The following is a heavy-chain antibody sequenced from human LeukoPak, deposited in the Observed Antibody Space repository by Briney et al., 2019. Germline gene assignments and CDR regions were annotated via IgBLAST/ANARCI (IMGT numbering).Heavy chain of an antibody. D-gene: IGHD3-3*01. Sequence: GGSLRLSCVVSGFRFSGYWMSWVRQAPGKGLEWVANIKQDGSEKYYVDSVKGRFTISRDNAKNSLYLQMNSLRAEDTAVYYCARPYYDLWSGYQPFFDYWGQGTLVTVSS. CDR1: GFRFSGYW. CDR2: IKQDGSEK. J-gene: IGHJ4*02. CDR3: ARPYYDLWSGYQPFFDY. V-gene: IGHV3-7*01.